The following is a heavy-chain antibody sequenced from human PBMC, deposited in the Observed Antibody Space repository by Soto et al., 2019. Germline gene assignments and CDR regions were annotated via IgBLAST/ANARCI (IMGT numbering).Heavy chain of an antibody. D-gene: IGHD1-7*01. Sequence: ASVNVYCQASGYTFTNHAIHWVRQAPGQGLEWMGWINAGKGDTKYPQRFQGRVTITRDTSASTAYMELSSLRSEDTAVYYCARNILGGTTDYWGPGTLVTVSS. CDR1: GYTFTNHA. CDR2: INAGKGDT. J-gene: IGHJ4*02. V-gene: IGHV1-3*01. CDR3: ARNILGGTTDY.